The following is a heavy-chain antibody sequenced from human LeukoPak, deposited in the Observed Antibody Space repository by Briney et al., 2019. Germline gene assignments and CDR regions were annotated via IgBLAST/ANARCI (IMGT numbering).Heavy chain of an antibody. D-gene: IGHD6-19*01. CDR1: GFTFSSYW. V-gene: IGHV3-7*01. CDR2: IKQDGSEK. CDR3: ARDDGWSDWYFDL. J-gene: IGHJ2*01. Sequence: PGGSLRLSCAASGFTFSSYWMSWVRQAPGKGLEWVANIKQDGSEKYYVDSVKGRFTISRDNTKNSLYLQMNSLRAEDTAVYYCARDDGWSDWYFDLWGRGTLVTVSS.